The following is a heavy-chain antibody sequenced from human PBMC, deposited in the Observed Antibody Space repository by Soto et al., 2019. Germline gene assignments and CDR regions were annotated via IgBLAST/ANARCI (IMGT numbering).Heavy chain of an antibody. CDR3: AKLPPDCGGDCSSFDY. V-gene: IGHV3-23*01. Sequence: GGSLRLSCAASGFTFSSYAMSWVRQAPGKGLEWVSAISGSGGSTYYADSVKGRFTISRDNSKNTLYLQMNSLRAEDTAVYYCAKLPPDCGGDCSSFDYWGQGTLVTVSS. CDR1: GFTFSSYA. J-gene: IGHJ4*02. D-gene: IGHD2-21*02. CDR2: ISGSGGST.